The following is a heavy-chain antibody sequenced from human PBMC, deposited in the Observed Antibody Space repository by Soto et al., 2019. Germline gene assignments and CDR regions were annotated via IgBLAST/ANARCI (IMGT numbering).Heavy chain of an antibody. V-gene: IGHV3-30*18. D-gene: IGHD3-22*01. J-gene: IGHJ3*01. CDR2: ISYDESTT. CDR1: GFSFSRYG. CDR3: SKAMIGSYDSDAFDV. Sequence: GGSLRLSCAASGFSFSRYGIHWVRQAPGKGLEWVAVISYDESTTFYADSVKGRFTISRDNSKNTLFLQMNSLRPEDTAVYYCSKAMIGSYDSDAFDVWGQGTMVPSPQ.